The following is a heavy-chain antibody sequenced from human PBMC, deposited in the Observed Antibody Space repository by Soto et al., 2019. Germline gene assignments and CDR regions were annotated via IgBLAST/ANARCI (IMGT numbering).Heavy chain of an antibody. D-gene: IGHD2-2*01. CDR3: ARDRFEWSYCSSTSCYYYYYYGMDV. V-gene: IGHV3-7*01. Sequence: SCAASGFTFSSYWMSWVRQAPGKGLEWVANIKQDGSEKYYVDSVKGRFTISRDNAKNSLYLQMNSLRAEDTAVYYCARDRFEWSYCSSTSCYYYYYYGMDVWGQGTTVTV. CDR2: IKQDGSEK. J-gene: IGHJ6*02. CDR1: GFTFSSYW.